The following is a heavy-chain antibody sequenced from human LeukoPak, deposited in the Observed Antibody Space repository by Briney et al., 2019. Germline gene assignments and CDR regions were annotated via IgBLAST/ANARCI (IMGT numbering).Heavy chain of an antibody. J-gene: IGHJ4*02. Sequence: GSLTVSCAASGFTSSSYEMNWVRQAPGKGLGWVSYISSIGSTIYYADSEEHLFTIPGDNAKNSLYLQMNSLRAEDAAVYYCARQTYDFWSGYYKYYFDYWGQGTRDPVSS. CDR3: ARQTYDFWSGYYKYYFDY. V-gene: IGHV3-48*03. CDR2: ISSIGSTI. D-gene: IGHD3-3*01. CDR1: GFTSSSYE.